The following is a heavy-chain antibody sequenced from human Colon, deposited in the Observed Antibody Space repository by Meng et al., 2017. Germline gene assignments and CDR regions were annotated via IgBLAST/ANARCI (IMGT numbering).Heavy chain of an antibody. CDR1: VYTFSDYY. CDR3: ARGRYRSTH. D-gene: IGHD2-2*02. V-gene: IGHV3-11*01. CDR2: ISGSGRSV. J-gene: IGHJ4*02. Sequence: HGQAVGCGVGLGQSGWTLVLSCASSVYTFSDYYMTWVRQAPGEWLEWLSYISGSGRSVYYADSVMGRITISRDNAKNSLYLQMNSLRAEDKAVYYCARGRYRSTHWGQGTLVTVSS.